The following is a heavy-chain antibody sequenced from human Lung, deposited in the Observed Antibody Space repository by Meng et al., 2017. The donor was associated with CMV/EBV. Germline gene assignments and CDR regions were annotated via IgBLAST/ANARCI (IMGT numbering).Heavy chain of an antibody. J-gene: IGHJ5*02. CDR1: GGSISSGGFY. Sequence: QVQLQESGPGLVKPSQTLSLTCTGSGGSISSGGFYWSWIRQHPGKGLEWTGYIYYSGSTYYNPSLRSRVAISIDTSKNQFSLKLTSVTAADTAVYFCARTNYGDYNWFDPWGQGTLVTVSS. D-gene: IGHD4-17*01. CDR3: ARTNYGDYNWFDP. CDR2: IYYSGST. V-gene: IGHV4-31*03.